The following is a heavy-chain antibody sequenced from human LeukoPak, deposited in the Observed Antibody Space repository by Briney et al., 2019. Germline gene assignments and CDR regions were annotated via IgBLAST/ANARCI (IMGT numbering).Heavy chain of an antibody. J-gene: IGHJ4*02. CDR1: GYTFTGYY. Sequence: SVKVSCKASGYTFTGYYMHWVRQAPGQGLEWMGRIIPILGIANYAQKFQGRVTITADKSTSTAYMELSSLRSEDTAVYYCARSRGPGGYFDYWGQGTLVTVSS. V-gene: IGHV1-69*02. CDR2: IIPILGIA. D-gene: IGHD3-10*01. CDR3: ARSRGPGGYFDY.